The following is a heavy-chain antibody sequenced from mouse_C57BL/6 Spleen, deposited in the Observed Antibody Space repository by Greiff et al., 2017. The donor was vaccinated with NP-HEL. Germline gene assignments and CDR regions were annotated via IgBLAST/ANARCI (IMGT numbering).Heavy chain of an antibody. CDR3: ARGYDYEGDAMDY. J-gene: IGHJ4*01. Sequence: VQLQQSGAELVRPGSSVKLSCKASGYTFTSYWMHWVKQRPIQGLEWIGNIDPSDSETHYNQKFKDKATLTVDKSSSTAYMQLSSLTSEDSAVYYCARGYDYEGDAMDYWGQGTSVTVSS. V-gene: IGHV1-52*01. CDR1: GYTFTSYW. D-gene: IGHD2-4*01. CDR2: IDPSDSET.